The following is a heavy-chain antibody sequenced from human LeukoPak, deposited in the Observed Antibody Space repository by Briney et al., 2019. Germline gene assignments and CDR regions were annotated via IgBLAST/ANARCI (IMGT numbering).Heavy chain of an antibody. D-gene: IGHD3-9*01. CDR2: IIPIFGTA. J-gene: IGHJ6*03. Sequence: ASVKVSCKASGYTFTGYYMHWVRQAPGQGLEWMGGIIPIFGTANYAQKFQGRVTMTRDTSISTAYMELSRLRSDDTAVYYCARNYYDILTGYSLAWLLDYYMDVWGKGTTVTISS. V-gene: IGHV1-2*02. CDR1: GYTFTGYY. CDR3: ARNYYDILTGYSLAWLLDYYMDV.